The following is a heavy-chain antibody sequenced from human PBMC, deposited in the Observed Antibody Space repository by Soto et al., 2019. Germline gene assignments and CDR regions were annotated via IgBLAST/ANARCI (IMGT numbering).Heavy chain of an antibody. J-gene: IGHJ6*03. V-gene: IGHV1-46*03. D-gene: IGHD3-9*01. CDR1: GYTYTSDY. CDR2: INPSGGST. Sequence: SVKVSCKASGYTYTSDYMHWIRQAPGQGLAWMGIINPSGGSTSYAQKFQGRVTMTRDTSTSTVYMELSSLRSEDTAVYYCARDPLSYYDILTGYFPAGSYYMDVWGKGTTVTVSS. CDR3: ARDPLSYYDILTGYFPAGSYYMDV.